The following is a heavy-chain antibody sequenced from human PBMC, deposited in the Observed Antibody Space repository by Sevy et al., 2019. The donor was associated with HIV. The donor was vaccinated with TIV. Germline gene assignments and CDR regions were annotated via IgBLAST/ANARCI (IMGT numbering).Heavy chain of an antibody. CDR2: ISSSSSTI. J-gene: IGHJ4*02. CDR3: ARGRKDSGYDYSVDY. D-gene: IGHD5-12*01. V-gene: IGHV3-48*02. CDR1: GFTFSSYS. Sequence: GGSLRLSCVASGFTFSSYSMNWVRQAPGKGLEWVSYISSSSSTIYYADSVKGRFTISRDNAKNSLYLQMNSLRDEDTAVYYCARGRKDSGYDYSVDYWGQGTLVTVSS.